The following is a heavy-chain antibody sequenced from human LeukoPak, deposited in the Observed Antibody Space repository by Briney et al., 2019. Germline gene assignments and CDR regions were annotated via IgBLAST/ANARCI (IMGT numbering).Heavy chain of an antibody. J-gene: IGHJ6*02. CDR3: VRDAVRGFYYGMDV. D-gene: IGHD3-10*01. V-gene: IGHV3-53*01. CDR1: GFVVSSNS. CDR2: IYTGDST. Sequence: PGGSLRLSCAASGFVVSSNSMNWVRQAPGRGLEWVSVIYTGDSTYYADSVKGRFTISRDNSKNTMYLQMSSLRAEDTALYYCVRDAVRGFYYGMDVWGQGTTVTVSS.